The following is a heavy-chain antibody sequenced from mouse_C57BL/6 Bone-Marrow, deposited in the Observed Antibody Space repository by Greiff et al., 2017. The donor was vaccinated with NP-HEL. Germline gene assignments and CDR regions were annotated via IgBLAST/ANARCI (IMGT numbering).Heavy chain of an antibody. CDR1: GFTFSSYG. J-gene: IGHJ3*01. Sequence: EVKLMASGGDLVKPGGSLKLSCAASGFTFSSYGMSWVRQTPDKRLEWVATISSGGSYTYYPERVKGRFTISRDNAKNTLYLQMSSLKSEDTAMYYCASPYEYDVAWFAYWGQGTLVTVSA. D-gene: IGHD2-4*01. V-gene: IGHV5-6*01. CDR2: ISSGGSYT. CDR3: ASPYEYDVAWFAY.